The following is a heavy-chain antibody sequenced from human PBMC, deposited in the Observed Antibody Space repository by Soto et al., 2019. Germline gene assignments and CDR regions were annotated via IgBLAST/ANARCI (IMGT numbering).Heavy chain of an antibody. D-gene: IGHD3-9*01. CDR1: GCTFTSYD. CDR2: MNPNSGNT. V-gene: IGHV1-8*01. J-gene: IGHJ6*02. Sequence: ASVKVSCKASGCTFTSYDINWVRQATGQGLEWMEWMNPNSGNTGYAQKFQGRVTMTRNTSISTAYMELSSLRSEDTAVYYCARSPRTYYDILTGLFRRGDYYYGMDVWGQGTTVTVSS. CDR3: ARSPRTYYDILTGLFRRGDYYYGMDV.